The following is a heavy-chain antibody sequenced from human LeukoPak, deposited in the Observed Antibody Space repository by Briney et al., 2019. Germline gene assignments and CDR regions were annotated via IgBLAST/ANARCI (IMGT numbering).Heavy chain of an antibody. D-gene: IGHD1-26*01. CDR3: AKDGGRYSGXGLRFDP. J-gene: IGHJ5*02. CDR1: GFTFSSYG. Sequence: PGGSLRLSCAASGFTFSSYGMHWVRQAPGKGLEWVAVIWYDGSNRYYADSVKGRFTISRDNSKNTLYLQMNSLRAEDTAVYYCAKDGGRYSGXGLRFDPWGXGXLXXVS. CDR2: IWYDGSNR. V-gene: IGHV3-33*06.